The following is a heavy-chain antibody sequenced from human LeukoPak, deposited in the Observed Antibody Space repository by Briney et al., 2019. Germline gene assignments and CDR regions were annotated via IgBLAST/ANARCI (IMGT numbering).Heavy chain of an antibody. CDR3: ARVAVVTWGYYFDY. CDR2: IYYSGDT. V-gene: IGHV4-39*01. D-gene: IGHD2-21*02. CDR1: GGSISSRSHY. J-gene: IGHJ4*02. Sequence: SETLSLTCTVSGGSISSRSHYWAWVRQPPGKGLEWIGSIYYSGDTYYNPSLKSRVTISVDPSKNQSSLKLYSVTAADTSVFYCARVAVVTWGYYFDYWGQGSLFTVSS.